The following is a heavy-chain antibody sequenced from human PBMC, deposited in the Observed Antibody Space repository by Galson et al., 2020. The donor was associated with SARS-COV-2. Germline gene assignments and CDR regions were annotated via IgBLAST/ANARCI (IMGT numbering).Heavy chain of an antibody. V-gene: IGHV2-5*02. D-gene: IGHD2-21*01. Sequence: SGPTLVKPTQTITLTCTFSGFSLSTSGVGVGWIRQPPGKALEWLALIYWDDDKRYSPSLKSRLTITKDTSKNQVVLKMTNMDPVDTATYYCAHARHPYSFDYWGQGTLVTVSS. CDR3: AHARHPYSFDY. CDR2: IYWDDDK. CDR1: GFSLSTSGVG. J-gene: IGHJ4*02.